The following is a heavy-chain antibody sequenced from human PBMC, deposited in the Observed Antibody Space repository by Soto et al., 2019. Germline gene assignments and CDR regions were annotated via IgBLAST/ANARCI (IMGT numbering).Heavy chain of an antibody. Sequence: QVTLKESGPVLVKPTETLTLRCTVSGLPITDSEMGVSWIRQPPGQPLEWLAHIDSSGEKSYRTFLKSRLAISNDTSKSQIVLTMTIMDPADTATYYCARRHLAVAVSPWFDPWGQGIPVTVSS. CDR1: GLPITDSEMG. V-gene: IGHV2-26*01. D-gene: IGHD6-19*01. CDR3: ARRHLAVAVSPWFDP. CDR2: IDSSGEK. J-gene: IGHJ5*02.